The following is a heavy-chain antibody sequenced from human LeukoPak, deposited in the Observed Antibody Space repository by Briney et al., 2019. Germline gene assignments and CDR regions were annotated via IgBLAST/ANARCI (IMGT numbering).Heavy chain of an antibody. CDR1: GFTFSDYA. V-gene: IGHV3-23*01. D-gene: IGHD3-22*01. CDR3: AKVKITMIVVVVTTNGFFDY. J-gene: IGHJ4*02. Sequence: GGSLRLSCAASGFTFSDYAMSWVRQAPGKGPEWASGISGSGASRYYEDSVKGRFTISRDNAKNTLYLQMNSLSAEDTAVYYCAKVKITMIVVVVTTNGFFDYWGQGTLVTVSS. CDR2: ISGSGASR.